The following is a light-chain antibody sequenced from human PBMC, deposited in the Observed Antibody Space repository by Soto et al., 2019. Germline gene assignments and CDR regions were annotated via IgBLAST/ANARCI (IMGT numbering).Light chain of an antibody. CDR3: QQYGNSPFT. CDR2: GAS. Sequence: EIVLTQSPGTLSLSPGERVTLTCRASQSIISSYLAWYQQQPGQAPRLLIYGASSRATGIPDRFSGSGSGTDFTLTISRLEPEDFAVYYCQQYGNSPFTVGPGTKVDIK. CDR1: QSIISSY. J-gene: IGKJ3*01. V-gene: IGKV3-20*01.